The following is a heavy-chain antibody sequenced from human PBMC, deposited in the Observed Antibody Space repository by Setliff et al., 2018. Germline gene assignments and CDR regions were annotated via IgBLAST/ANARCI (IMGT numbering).Heavy chain of an antibody. CDR2: ISAYNGNT. Sequence: ASVKVSCKASGYTFTNSIMNWVRQAPGQGLEWMGWISAYNGNTYHAQKFQDRLSMTTDTSTSTAYLELRSLTSDDTAVYYCSRLVRYCTSTSCQGASGAEFWGQGTLVTVSS. CDR3: SRLVRYCTSTSCQGASGAEF. CDR1: GYTFTNSI. V-gene: IGHV1-18*04. D-gene: IGHD2-2*01. J-gene: IGHJ4*02.